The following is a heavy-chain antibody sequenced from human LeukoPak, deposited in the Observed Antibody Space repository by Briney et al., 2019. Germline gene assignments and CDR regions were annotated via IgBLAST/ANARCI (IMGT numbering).Heavy chain of an antibody. D-gene: IGHD6-19*01. J-gene: IGHJ4*02. CDR3: ARDLAGSIDY. CDR1: GFTYSAYW. Sequence: GGSPRLSCAASGFTYSAYWMHWVRQAPGKGLVSVALIRGDGSPAAYAGSVKGRFTISRDNAKNTLYLQMNSLRADDTAVYYCARDLAGSIDYWGQGTLVTVSS. V-gene: IGHV3-74*01. CDR2: IRGDGSPA.